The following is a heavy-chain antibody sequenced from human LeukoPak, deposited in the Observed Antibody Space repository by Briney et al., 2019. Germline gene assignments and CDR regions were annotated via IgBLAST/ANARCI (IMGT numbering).Heavy chain of an antibody. J-gene: IGHJ3*02. CDR1: GLTFSGYW. Sequence: SGGSLRLSCAVSGLTFSGYWMTWVRQAPGKGLEWVANINTDGSVKNYVDSVKGRFTVSRDNAKNSLYLQMNSLRAEDAAVYHCARDLSPYIGTLPYDAFDIWGRGTSVTVSS. D-gene: IGHD5-12*01. CDR3: ARDLSPYIGTLPYDAFDI. V-gene: IGHV3-7*01. CDR2: INTDGSVK.